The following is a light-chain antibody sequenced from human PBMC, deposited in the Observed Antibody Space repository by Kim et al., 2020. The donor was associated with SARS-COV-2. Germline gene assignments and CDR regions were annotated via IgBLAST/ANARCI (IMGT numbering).Light chain of an antibody. CDR2: DAS. V-gene: IGKV3-20*01. J-gene: IGKJ1*01. Sequence: ATLSCRASQSVMYNYLASYQQKPSQPPSLLMYDASTRATYIPHSFSGSGSGTDFTLTISRLEPEYFSVYYCQQYGNSPWTFGQGTKVDIK. CDR3: QQYGNSPWT. CDR1: QSVMYNY.